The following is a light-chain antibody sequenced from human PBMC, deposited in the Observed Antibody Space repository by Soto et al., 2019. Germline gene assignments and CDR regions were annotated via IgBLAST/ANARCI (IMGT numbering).Light chain of an antibody. J-gene: IGLJ1*01. CDR2: GNT. V-gene: IGLV1-40*01. CDR3: CSYAGSYTLYV. CDR1: SSNIGAGCE. Sequence: QSVLTQPPSVSGAPGQRVTISCTGCSSNIGAGCEVHWYQHLPGKAPKLLIYGNTNRPSGVPDRFSGSKSGTSASLAITGLQAEDEADYYCCSYAGSYTLYVFGTGTKVTVL.